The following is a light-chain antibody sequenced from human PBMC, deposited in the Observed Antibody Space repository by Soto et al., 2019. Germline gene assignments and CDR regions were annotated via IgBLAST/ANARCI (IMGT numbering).Light chain of an antibody. V-gene: IGKV1-27*01. J-gene: IGKJ4*01. CDR3: QKYNSAPF. Sequence: DIQMTQSPSSLSASVGDRVTITCRASQGISNYLAWYQQKPGKVPKLLIYAASTLQSGVPSRFSGSGSGTDFTLTISSLQSEEVATYYCQKYNSAPFFGGGTKVEIK. CDR1: QGISNY. CDR2: AAS.